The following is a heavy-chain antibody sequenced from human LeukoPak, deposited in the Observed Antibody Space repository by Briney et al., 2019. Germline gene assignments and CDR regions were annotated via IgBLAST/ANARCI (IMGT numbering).Heavy chain of an antibody. CDR1: GGSISSYY. Sequence: NTSETLSLTCTVSGGSISSYYWSWIRQPPGKGLEWIGYIYYSGSTNYNPSLKSRVTISVDTSKNQFSLKLSSVTAADTAVYYCARSAGGGSIDYWGQGTLVTVSS. V-gene: IGHV4-59*01. D-gene: IGHD5-24*01. J-gene: IGHJ4*02. CDR3: ARSAGGGSIDY. CDR2: IYYSGST.